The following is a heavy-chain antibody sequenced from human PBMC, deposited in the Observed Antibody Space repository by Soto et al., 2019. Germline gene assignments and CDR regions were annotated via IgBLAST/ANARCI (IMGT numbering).Heavy chain of an antibody. J-gene: IGHJ6*03. D-gene: IGHD3-3*01. CDR3: ARDKDDFWSGETITYYMDV. Sequence: GGSLRLSCAASGFTFSSYGMHWVRQAPGKGLEWVAVIWYDGSNKYYADSVKGRFTISRDNSKNTLYLQMNSLRAEDTAVYYCARDKDDFWSGETITYYMDVWGKGTTVTVSS. CDR2: IWYDGSNK. V-gene: IGHV3-33*01. CDR1: GFTFSSYG.